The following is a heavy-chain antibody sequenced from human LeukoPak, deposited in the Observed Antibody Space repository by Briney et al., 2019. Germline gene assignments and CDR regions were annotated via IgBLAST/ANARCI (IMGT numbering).Heavy chain of an antibody. CDR2: ISSSSSTI. J-gene: IGHJ4*02. Sequence: GGSLRLSCAASGFTFSSYSMNWVRQAPGKGLEWVSYISSSSSTIYYADSVEGRFTISRDNDKNSLYLQMSSLRAEDTAIYYCARALYNRGWYPDYFDSWGQGALVTVSS. CDR3: ARALYNRGWYPDYFDS. D-gene: IGHD6-19*01. CDR1: GFTFSSYS. V-gene: IGHV3-48*04.